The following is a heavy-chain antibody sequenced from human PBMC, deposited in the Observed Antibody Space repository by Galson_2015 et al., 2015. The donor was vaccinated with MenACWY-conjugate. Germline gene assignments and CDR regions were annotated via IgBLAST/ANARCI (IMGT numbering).Heavy chain of an antibody. V-gene: IGHV3-23*01. Sequence: SLRLSCAASGFTFNNYAMNWLRQAPGKGLEWLSVITPPPTYTPHPAPLNPRFALPRAHPQDPAFLQMTSLGVEDTAVYFCGKDKVADTAMVIEHWGQGALVSVSS. J-gene: IGHJ1*01. CDR3: GKDKVADTAMVIEH. D-gene: IGHD5-18*01. CDR2: ITPPPTYT. CDR1: GFTFNNYA.